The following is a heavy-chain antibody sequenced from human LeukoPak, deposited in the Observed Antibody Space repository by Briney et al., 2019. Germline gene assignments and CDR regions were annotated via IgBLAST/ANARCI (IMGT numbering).Heavy chain of an antibody. CDR1: GGTLSSYA. V-gene: IGHV1-69*05. CDR3: ARGAGSGPRYYYYYMDV. D-gene: IGHD1-7*01. Sequence: SVKVSCKASGGTLSSYAISWVRQAPGQGLEWMGGIIPIFGTANYAQKFQGRVTITTDESTSTAYMELSSLRSEDTAVYYCARGAGSGPRYYYYYMDVWGKGTTVTVSS. CDR2: IIPIFGTA. J-gene: IGHJ6*03.